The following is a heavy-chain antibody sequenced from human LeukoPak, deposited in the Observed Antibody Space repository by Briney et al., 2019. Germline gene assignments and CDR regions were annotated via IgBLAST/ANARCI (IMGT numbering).Heavy chain of an antibody. Sequence: SETLSLTCTVSGGSISSSSYYWGWIRQPPGKGLEWIGSIYYSGSTYYNPSLKSRVTISVDASKNQFSLKLSSVTAADTAVYYCARRYFYDSGGYYYYFDYWGQGTLVTVSS. D-gene: IGHD3-22*01. CDR1: GGSISSSSYY. CDR3: ARRYFYDSGGYYYYFDY. J-gene: IGHJ4*02. V-gene: IGHV4-39*01. CDR2: IYYSGST.